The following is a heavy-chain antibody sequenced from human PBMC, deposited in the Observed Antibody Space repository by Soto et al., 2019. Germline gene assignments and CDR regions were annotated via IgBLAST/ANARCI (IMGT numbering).Heavy chain of an antibody. V-gene: IGHV1-69*01. Sequence: QVQLVQSGAEVKKPGSSVKVSCKASGGTFSSYAISWVRQAPGQGLEWMGGIIPIVGTANYAQKFQGRVTITADESTSTAYMELSSLRSEDTAVYYCARAVGGYCSGGSCYSKNYYGMDVWGQGTTVTVSS. D-gene: IGHD2-15*01. J-gene: IGHJ6*02. CDR3: ARAVGGYCSGGSCYSKNYYGMDV. CDR1: GGTFSSYA. CDR2: IIPIVGTA.